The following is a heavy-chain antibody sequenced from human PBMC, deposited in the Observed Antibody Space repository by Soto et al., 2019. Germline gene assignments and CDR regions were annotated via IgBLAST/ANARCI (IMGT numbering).Heavy chain of an antibody. Sequence: RLSCAASGFTFSNAWMSWVRQAPGKGLEWVGRIKSKTAGGTTDYAAPVKGRFTISRDDSKNTLYLQMNSLKTEDTAVYYCTTGHYDYFWGSYRRVDYWGQGTLVTVSS. V-gene: IGHV3-15*01. CDR1: GFTFSNAW. CDR3: TTGHYDYFWGSYRRVDY. CDR2: IKSKTAGGTT. J-gene: IGHJ4*02. D-gene: IGHD3-16*02.